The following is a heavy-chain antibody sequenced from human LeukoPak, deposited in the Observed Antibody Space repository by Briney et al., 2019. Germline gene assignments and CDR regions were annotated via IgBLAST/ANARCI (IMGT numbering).Heavy chain of an antibody. J-gene: IGHJ4*02. CDR3: ARAFIAVAGFDY. CDR2: ISSSSSYI. D-gene: IGHD6-19*01. CDR1: RFTFNSYA. Sequence: GGSLRLSCAASRFTFNSYAMNWVRQAPGKGLEWVSSISSSSSYIYYADSVKGRFTISRDNAKNSLYLQMNSLRAEDTAVYYCARAFIAVAGFDYWGQGTLVTVSS. V-gene: IGHV3-21*01.